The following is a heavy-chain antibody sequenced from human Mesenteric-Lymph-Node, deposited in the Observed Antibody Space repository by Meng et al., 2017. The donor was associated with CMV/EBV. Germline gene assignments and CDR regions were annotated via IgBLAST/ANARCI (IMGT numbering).Heavy chain of an antibody. Sequence: ASVKVSCKASGYTFTSYDINWVRQATGQGLEWMGWMNPNSGNTGYAQKFQGRVTITRNTSISTAYMELSSLRSDDTAVYYCARERRIAAAGLNDYWGQGTLVTVSS. CDR3: ARERRIAAAGLNDY. V-gene: IGHV1-8*03. D-gene: IGHD6-13*01. J-gene: IGHJ4*02. CDR1: GYTFTSYD. CDR2: MNPNSGNT.